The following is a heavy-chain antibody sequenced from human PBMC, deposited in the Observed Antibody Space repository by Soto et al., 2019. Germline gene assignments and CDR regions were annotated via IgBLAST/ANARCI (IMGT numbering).Heavy chain of an antibody. Sequence: GGSLRLSCAASGFTFSSYAMSWVRQAPGKGLEWVSAISGSGGSTYYADSVKGRFTISRDNSKNTLYLQMNSLRAEDTAVYYCVTGGSYRSTTAGYWGQGTLVTVSS. J-gene: IGHJ4*02. CDR2: ISGSGGST. V-gene: IGHV3-23*01. CDR3: VTGGSYRSTTAGY. CDR1: GFTFSSYA. D-gene: IGHD3-16*02.